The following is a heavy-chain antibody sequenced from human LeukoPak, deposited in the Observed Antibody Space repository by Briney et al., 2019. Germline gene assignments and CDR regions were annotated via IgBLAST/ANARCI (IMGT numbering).Heavy chain of an antibody. D-gene: IGHD1-26*01. CDR2: ISGSGGST. V-gene: IGHV3-23*01. CDR1: GFTFSSYA. CDR3: AKWRSYVRELFPPYFDY. J-gene: IGHJ4*02. Sequence: GGSLRLSCAASGFTFSSYAMSWVRQAPGKVLEWVSAISGSGGSTYYADSVKGRFTISRDNSKNTLYLQMNSLRAEDTAVYYCAKWRSYVRELFPPYFDYWGQGTLVTVSS.